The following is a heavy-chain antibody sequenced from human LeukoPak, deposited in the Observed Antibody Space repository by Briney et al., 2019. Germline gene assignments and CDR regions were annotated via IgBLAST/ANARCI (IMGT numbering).Heavy chain of an antibody. V-gene: IGHV1-2*02. Sequence: GASVKVSCKASGYTFTGYYMHWVRQAPGQGLEWMGWINPNSGGTNYAQRFQGRVTMTRDTSISTAYMELSRLRSDDTAVYYCARWGIVGATLDMDYWGQGTLVTVSS. J-gene: IGHJ4*02. CDR3: ARWGIVGATLDMDY. CDR2: INPNSGGT. CDR1: GYTFTGYY. D-gene: IGHD1-26*01.